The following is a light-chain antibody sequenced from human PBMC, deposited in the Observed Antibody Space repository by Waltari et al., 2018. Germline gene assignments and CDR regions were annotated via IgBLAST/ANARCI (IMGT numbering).Light chain of an antibody. CDR2: DVS. CDR1: SSAVGGYKY. Sequence: QSALTQPASVSGSPGQSITISCTGTSSAVGGYKYVSWYQQHPGKAPKLMIYDVSNRPSGVSNRFSGSKSGNTASLTISGLQAEDEADYYCSSYTSSSTLVVFGGGTKLTVL. V-gene: IGLV2-14*03. J-gene: IGLJ2*01. CDR3: SSYTSSSTLVV.